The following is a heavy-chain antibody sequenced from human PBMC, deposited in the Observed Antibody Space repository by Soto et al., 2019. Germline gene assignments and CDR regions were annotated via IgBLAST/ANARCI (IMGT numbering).Heavy chain of an antibody. D-gene: IGHD3-9*01. Sequence: SETLSLTCTVSGGSISSYYWSWIRQPPGKGLEWIGYIYYSGSTNYNPSLKSRVTISVDTSKNQFSLKLSSVAAADTAVYYCARADYDILTGPWGQGTLVTVSS. CDR2: IYYSGST. J-gene: IGHJ5*02. CDR1: GGSISSYY. CDR3: ARADYDILTGP. V-gene: IGHV4-59*08.